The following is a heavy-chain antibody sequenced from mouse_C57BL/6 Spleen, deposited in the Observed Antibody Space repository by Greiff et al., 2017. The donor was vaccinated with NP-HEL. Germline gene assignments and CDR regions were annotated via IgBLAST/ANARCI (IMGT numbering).Heavy chain of an antibody. Sequence: EVKLMESGGGLVKPAGSLKLSCAASGFTFSSYAMSWVRQTPEKRLEWVATISDGGSYTYYPDNVKGRFTISRDNAKNNLYLQMSHLKSEDTAMYYCARDPPPFDYWGQGTLVTVSA. CDR2: ISDGGSYT. CDR1: GFTFSSYA. CDR3: ARDPPPFDY. V-gene: IGHV5-4*01. J-gene: IGHJ3*01.